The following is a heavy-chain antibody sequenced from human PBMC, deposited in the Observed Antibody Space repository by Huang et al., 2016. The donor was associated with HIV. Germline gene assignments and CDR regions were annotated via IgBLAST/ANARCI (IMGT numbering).Heavy chain of an antibody. J-gene: IGHJ5*02. V-gene: IGHV3-53*01. CDR1: GFTVNSNY. CDR2: LYHGGKA. D-gene: IGHD5-18*01. Sequence: EVPLVESGGGLVQPGGSLRLSCAASGFTVNSNYMTWVRQAPGKGLEWVSLLYHGGKAHYADSMKGRFTISGDISQNTVFLQMSSRRVEDTAVYYCARGRYGTPNAWGQGTLVTVSS. CDR3: ARGRYGTPNA.